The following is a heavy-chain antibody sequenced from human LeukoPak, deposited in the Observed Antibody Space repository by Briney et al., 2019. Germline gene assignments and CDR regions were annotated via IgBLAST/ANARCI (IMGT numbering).Heavy chain of an antibody. CDR1: GGSLSSGGYY. J-gene: IGHJ4*02. CDR3: ARVKGVPAAIFDY. Sequence: PSETLSLTCTVSGGSLSSGGYYWSWIRQPPGKGLEWIGYIYHSGSTYYNSSLKSRVTISVDRSKNQFSLKLSSVTAADTAVYYCARVKGVPAAIFDYWGQGTLVTVSS. CDR2: IYHSGST. V-gene: IGHV4-30-2*01. D-gene: IGHD2-2*01.